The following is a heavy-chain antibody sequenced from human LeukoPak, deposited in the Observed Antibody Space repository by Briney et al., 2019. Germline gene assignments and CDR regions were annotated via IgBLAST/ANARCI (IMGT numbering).Heavy chain of an antibody. D-gene: IGHD3-3*01. Sequence: SPSETLSLTCAVSGGSISSGGYSWSWIRQPPGKGLEWIGYIYHSGSTYYNPSLKSRVTISVDRSKNQFSLKLSSVTAADTAVYYYARSSYDFWSGANWFDPWGQGTLVTVSS. CDR1: GGSISSGGYS. CDR3: ARSSYDFWSGANWFDP. J-gene: IGHJ5*02. CDR2: IYHSGST. V-gene: IGHV4-30-2*01.